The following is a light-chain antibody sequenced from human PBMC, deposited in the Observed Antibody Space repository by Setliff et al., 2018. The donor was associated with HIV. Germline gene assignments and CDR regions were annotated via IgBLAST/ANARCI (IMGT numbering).Light chain of an antibody. V-gene: IGLV2-14*03. CDR3: SSYAGSNIPYV. CDR2: DVR. CDR1: YSNY. J-gene: IGLJ1*01. Sequence: QSALTQPASVSGSPGQSITISCIGTYSNYVSWFQQHPGKAPRLLIYDVRNRPSGVSSRFSGSRSGNTASLTISGLQTEDEADYYCSSYAGSNIPYVFGTGTKVTV.